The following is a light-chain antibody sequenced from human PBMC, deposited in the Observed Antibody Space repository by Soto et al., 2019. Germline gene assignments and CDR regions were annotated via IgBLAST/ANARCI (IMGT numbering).Light chain of an antibody. V-gene: IGKV1-39*01. CDR3: QQSYSTPLT. CDR2: ASS. J-gene: IGKJ4*01. CDR1: QSISRD. Sequence: DIQMTQSPSSLPASVGDRVTITCRARQSISRDLNWYQQKLGKGPKLLIYASSSLQSVVPSRFSGSGSGTDFTLTISSLQPEDFATYYCQQSYSTPLTFGGGTKVEIK.